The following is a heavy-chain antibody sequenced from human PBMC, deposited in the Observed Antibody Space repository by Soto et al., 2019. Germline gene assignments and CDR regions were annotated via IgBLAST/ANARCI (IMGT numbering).Heavy chain of an antibody. CDR1: GGSISSSSYY. J-gene: IGHJ4*02. D-gene: IGHD2-15*01. V-gene: IGHV4-39*01. Sequence: QLQLQASGPGLVKPSETLSRTCTVSGGSISSSSYYWGWIRQSPGMGLEYIGSVHYSGSSYYNPSVRTRLTMSVDTSRNQFSLNLSSVTAADTALYYCARHRVVVAAGMYYFDNRGQGTLVTVSS. CDR2: VHYSGSS. CDR3: ARHRVVVAAGMYYFDN.